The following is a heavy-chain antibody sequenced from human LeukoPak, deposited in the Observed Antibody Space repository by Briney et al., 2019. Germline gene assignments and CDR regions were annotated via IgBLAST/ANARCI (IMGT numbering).Heavy chain of an antibody. CDR2: ISGSGGST. V-gene: IGHV3-23*01. Sequence: GGSLRLSCAASGFTFSSYAMSWVRQAPGKGLEWVSAISGSGGSTYYADSVKGRFTISRDNSENTLYLQLDSLRAVDTALYYCAKDLPDSRESLTGHWFDPWGQGTLVTVSS. CDR3: AKDLPDSRESLTGHWFDP. J-gene: IGHJ5*02. D-gene: IGHD3-10*01. CDR1: GFTFSSYA.